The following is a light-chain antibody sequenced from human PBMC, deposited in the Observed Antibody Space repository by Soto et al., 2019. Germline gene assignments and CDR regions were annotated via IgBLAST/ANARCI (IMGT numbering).Light chain of an antibody. Sequence: QSALTQPASASGSPGQSITISCTGSSSDVGPYNLVSWYQHHPGKAPKLMISEVGKRPSGVPNRFSGSKSGNTASLTISGLQAEDEADYYCRSYAGSSMFVFGGGTKVTVL. CDR1: SSDVGPYNL. CDR3: RSYAGSSMFV. V-gene: IGLV2-23*02. J-gene: IGLJ2*01. CDR2: EVG.